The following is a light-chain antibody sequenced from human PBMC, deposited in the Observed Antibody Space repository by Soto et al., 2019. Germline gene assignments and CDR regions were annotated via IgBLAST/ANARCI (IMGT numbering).Light chain of an antibody. CDR1: SSNIGAGYD. J-gene: IGLJ3*02. CDR3: QSYDSSLSGAWV. V-gene: IGLV1-40*01. CDR2: GNH. Sequence: QSVLTQPPSVSGASGQGVTISCTGGSSNIGAGYDVHWYQHLPGTSPKLLIYGNHNRPSGVPDRFSASKSGTSASLAISDLQAEDEADYYCQSYDSSLSGAWVFGGGTKLTVX.